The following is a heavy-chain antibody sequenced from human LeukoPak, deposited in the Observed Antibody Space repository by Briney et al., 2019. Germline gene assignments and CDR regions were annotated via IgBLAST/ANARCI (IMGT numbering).Heavy chain of an antibody. CDR1: GGSISSYY. D-gene: IGHD3-22*01. J-gene: IGHJ3*02. V-gene: IGHV4-59*12. CDR2: IYYSGST. CDR3: ATRGDYSDTSGNSYDALDI. Sequence: SETLSLTCTVSGGSISSYYWNWIRQPPGKGLEWIGYIYYSGSTNYNPSLKSRVTISVDPSKTQFSLKLTSVTAADTAVYYCATRGDYSDTSGNSYDALDIWGQGTMVTVSS.